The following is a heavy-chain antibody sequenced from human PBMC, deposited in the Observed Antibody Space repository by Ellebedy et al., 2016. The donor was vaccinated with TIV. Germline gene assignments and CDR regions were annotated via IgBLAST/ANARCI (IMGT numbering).Heavy chain of an antibody. Sequence: AASVKVSCKASGYTFTSYYMHWVRQAPGQGLEWMGIINLSGGSTSYAQKFQGRVTMTRDTSTSTVFMELSSLRSEDTAVYSCVREGTSGALDYWGQGTLVTVSS. J-gene: IGHJ4*02. D-gene: IGHD2-2*01. CDR3: VREGTSGALDY. V-gene: IGHV1-46*01. CDR1: GYTFTSYY. CDR2: INLSGGST.